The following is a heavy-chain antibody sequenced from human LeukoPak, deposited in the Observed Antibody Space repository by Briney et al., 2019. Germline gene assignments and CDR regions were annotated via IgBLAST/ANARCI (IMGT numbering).Heavy chain of an antibody. J-gene: IGHJ5*02. CDR1: GDSVSGYY. CDR3: ARGIAAAGVWFDP. CDR2: IYYSGST. V-gene: IGHV4-59*08. Sequence: SETLSLTCTVSGDSVSGYYWSWIRQPPGKGLEWIGYIYYSGSTNYNPSLKSRVTISVDTSKNQFSLKLSSVTAADTAVYYCARGIAAAGVWFDPWGQGTLVTVSS. D-gene: IGHD6-13*01.